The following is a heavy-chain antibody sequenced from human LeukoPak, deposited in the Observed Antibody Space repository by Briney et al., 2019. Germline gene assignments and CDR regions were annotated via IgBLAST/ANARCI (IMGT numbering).Heavy chain of an antibody. CDR1: GGSISSSSCY. Sequence: SETLSLTCTVSGGSISSSSCYWGWIRQPPGKGLEWIGSIYYSGSTYYNPSLKSRVTISVDTSKNQFSLKLSSVTAADTAVYYCARQGRDGYTRGVSYYYYGMDVWGQGTTATVSS. CDR3: ARQGRDGYTRGVSYYYYGMDV. D-gene: IGHD5-24*01. J-gene: IGHJ6*02. CDR2: IYYSGST. V-gene: IGHV4-39*01.